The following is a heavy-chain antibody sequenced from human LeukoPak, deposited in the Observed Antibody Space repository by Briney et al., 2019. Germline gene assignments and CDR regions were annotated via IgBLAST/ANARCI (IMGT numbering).Heavy chain of an antibody. J-gene: IGHJ5*01. V-gene: IGHV1-2*02. CDR2: INPNIGDA. CDR1: GYTFTGFF. CDR3: ARMDLDGGDSIGFDS. Sequence: ASVKVSCKASGYTFTGFFMHWVRQAPGQGLEWMGWINPNIGDAYYAQKFQGRVTMNRDRSIDTAYMELSRLTSDDTAVYYCARMDLDGGDSIGFDSWGQGTLVTVSS. D-gene: IGHD2-21*02.